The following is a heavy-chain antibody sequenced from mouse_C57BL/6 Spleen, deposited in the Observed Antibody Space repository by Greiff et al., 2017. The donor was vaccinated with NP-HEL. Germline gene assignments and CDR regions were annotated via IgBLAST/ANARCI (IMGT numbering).Heavy chain of an antibody. CDR2: INPSSGYT. D-gene: IGHD4-1*01. Sequence: VQLQQSGAELARPGASVKMSCKASGYTFTSYTMHWVKQRPGQGLEWIGYINPSSGYTKYNQKFKDKATLTADKSSSTAYMKLSSLTSEDSTVYYCAKLGMGYWGQGPSVTVSS. J-gene: IGHJ4*01. CDR3: AKLGMGY. CDR1: GYTFTSYT. V-gene: IGHV1-4*01.